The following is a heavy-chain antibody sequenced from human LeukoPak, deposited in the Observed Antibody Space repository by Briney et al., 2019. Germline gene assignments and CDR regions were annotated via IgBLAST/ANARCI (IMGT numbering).Heavy chain of an antibody. CDR2: ISAYNGNT. D-gene: IGHD3-3*01. CDR1: GYTFTSYG. V-gene: IGHV1-18*01. Sequence: ASVKVSCKASGYTFTSYGISWVRQAPGQGLEWMGWISAYNGNTNYAQKLQGRVTMTTDTSTSTAYMELRSLRSDDTAVYYCARGRSEYYDFWSGYEDFDYWGQGTLVTVSS. CDR3: ARGRSEYYDFWSGYEDFDY. J-gene: IGHJ4*02.